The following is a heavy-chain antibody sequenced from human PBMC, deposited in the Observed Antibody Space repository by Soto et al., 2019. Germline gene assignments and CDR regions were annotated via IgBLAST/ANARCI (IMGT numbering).Heavy chain of an antibody. D-gene: IGHD3-22*01. CDR1: GYTFTGYY. CDR3: ARALSRLYDSSGYYLGY. J-gene: IGHJ4*02. CDR2: INPNSGGT. V-gene: IGHV1-2*02. Sequence: ASVKVSCKASGYTFTGYYMHWVRQAPGQGLEWMGWINPNSGGTNYEQKFQGRVTMTRDTSISTAYMELSRLRSDDTAVYYCARALSRLYDSSGYYLGYWGQGTLVTVSS.